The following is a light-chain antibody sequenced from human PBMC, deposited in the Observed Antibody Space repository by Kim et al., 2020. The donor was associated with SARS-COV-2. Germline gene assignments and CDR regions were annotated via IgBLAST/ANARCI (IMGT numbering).Light chain of an antibody. J-gene: IGLJ2*01. CDR1: SSNIGSNT. CDR2: SIN. V-gene: IGLV1-44*01. CDR3: AAWDDSLNGYVV. Sequence: QSVLTQPPSASGTPGQRVTISCSGSSSNIGSNTVNWYQQLPGTAPKLLIYSINQRPSGVPDRFSGSKSGTSASLAISGLQSEDEADYYCAAWDDSLNGYVVFGGGTQLTVL.